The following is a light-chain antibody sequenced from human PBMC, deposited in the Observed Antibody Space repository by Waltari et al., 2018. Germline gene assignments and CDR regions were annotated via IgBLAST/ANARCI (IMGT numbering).Light chain of an antibody. CDR3: QQTYSVLYT. Sequence: DIQMTQSPSSLSASVGDSIPITCRASQSVSNYLNWYQQKPGKPPKLLIFGSYSLQSAVPSRFSGSGSGTDFTLTISSLQPEDFATYYCQQTYSVLYTFGQGTKLQI. CDR1: QSVSNY. CDR2: GSY. J-gene: IGKJ2*01. V-gene: IGKV1-39*01.